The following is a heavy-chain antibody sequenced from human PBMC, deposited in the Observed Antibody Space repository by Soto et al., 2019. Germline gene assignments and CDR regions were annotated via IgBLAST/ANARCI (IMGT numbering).Heavy chain of an antibody. J-gene: IGHJ4*02. D-gene: IGHD3-10*01. Sequence: QVQLVQSGPEVKKPGASAKVSCKASGYTFSTYSLNWARHAPGQGLEWMGYISTSSGHAIYAQTLQDRVTMTKDTSSSTAYMELESVTSDDTAIYYCARRMIRGVNENEYWGQGTLVTVSS. CDR1: GYTFSTYS. CDR3: ARRMIRGVNENEY. V-gene: IGHV1-18*04. CDR2: ISTSSGHA.